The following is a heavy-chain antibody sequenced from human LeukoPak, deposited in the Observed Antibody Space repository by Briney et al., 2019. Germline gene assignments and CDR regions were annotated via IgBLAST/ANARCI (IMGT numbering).Heavy chain of an antibody. V-gene: IGHV1-69*05. Sequence: ASVKVSCKASGGTFSSYAISWVRQAPGQGLEWMGGIIPIFGTANYAQKFQGRVTITTDESTSTAYMELSSLRSEDTAVYYCANGDIVVVPAASYYYYMDVWGKGTTVTVSS. CDR1: GGTFSSYA. CDR3: ANGDIVVVPAASYYYYMDV. CDR2: IIPIFGTA. J-gene: IGHJ6*03. D-gene: IGHD2-2*01.